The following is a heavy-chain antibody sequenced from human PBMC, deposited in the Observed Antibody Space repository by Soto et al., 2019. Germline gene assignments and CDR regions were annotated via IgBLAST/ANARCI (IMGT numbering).Heavy chain of an antibody. CDR3: AKDGGGWFDP. V-gene: IGHV3-30*18. J-gene: IGHJ5*02. Sequence: PGGSLRLSCAASGFTFSSYGMHWVRQAPGKGLEWVAVISYDGSNKYYADSVKGRFTISRDNSKNTLYLQMNSLRAEDTAVYYCAKDGGGWFDPWGQGTLVTVSS. CDR1: GFTFSSYG. CDR2: ISYDGSNK. D-gene: IGHD3-16*01.